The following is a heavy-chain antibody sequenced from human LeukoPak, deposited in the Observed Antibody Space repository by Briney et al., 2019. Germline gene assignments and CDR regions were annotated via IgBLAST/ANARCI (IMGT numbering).Heavy chain of an antibody. D-gene: IGHD3-10*01. J-gene: IGHJ6*03. Sequence: GTSVKVSCKASGFTLTSSAMQWVRQARGQRLEWIGRIVVGSGNTNYAQKFQERVTITRGMSTSTAYMELSSLRSEDTAVYYCAAKGWFGELSEYYMDVWGKGTTVTISS. CDR2: IVVGSGNT. V-gene: IGHV1-58*02. CDR3: AAKGWFGELSEYYMDV. CDR1: GFTLTSSA.